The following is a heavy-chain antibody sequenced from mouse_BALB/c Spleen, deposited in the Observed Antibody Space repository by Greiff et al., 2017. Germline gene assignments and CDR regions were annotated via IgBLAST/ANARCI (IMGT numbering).Heavy chain of an antibody. V-gene: IGHV2-9-2*01. J-gene: IGHJ3*01. CDR2: IWTGGGT. D-gene: IGHD2-10*01. Sequence: VQLQQSGPGLVAPSQSLSITCTVSGFSLTSYDISWIRQPPGKGLEWLGVIWTGGGTNYNSAFMSRLSISKDNSKSQVFLKMNSLQTDDTAIYYCVRESYYGPFAYWGQGTLVTVSA. CDR1: GFSLTSYD. CDR3: VRESYYGPFAY.